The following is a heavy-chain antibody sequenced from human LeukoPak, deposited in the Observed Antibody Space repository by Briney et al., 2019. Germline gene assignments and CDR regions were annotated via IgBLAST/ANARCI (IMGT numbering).Heavy chain of an antibody. CDR1: GFTFSSYW. V-gene: IGHV3-7*01. D-gene: IGHD6-19*01. Sequence: GGSLRLSCAASGFTFSSYWMSWVRQAPGKGLEWVANIKQDGSEKYYVDPVKGRFTISRDNAKNSLYLQMNSLRAEDTAVYYCARDLGESSGWYYYYYGMDVWGQGTTVTVSS. CDR2: IKQDGSEK. J-gene: IGHJ6*02. CDR3: ARDLGESSGWYYYYYGMDV.